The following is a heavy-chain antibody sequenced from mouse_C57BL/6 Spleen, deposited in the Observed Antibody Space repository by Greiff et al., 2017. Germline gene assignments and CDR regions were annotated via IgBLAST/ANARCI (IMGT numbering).Heavy chain of an antibody. V-gene: IGHV7-3*01. J-gene: IGHJ1*03. CDR1: GFTFTDYY. D-gene: IGHD2-1*01. CDR2: IRNKANGYTT. CDR3: ARFYGNYGYFDV. Sequence: EVQVVESGGGLVQPGGSLSLSCAASGFTFTDYYMSWVRQPPGKALEWLGFIRNKANGYTTEYSASVKGRFTISRDNSQSILYLQMNALRAEDSATYYCARFYGNYGYFDVWGTGTTVTVSS.